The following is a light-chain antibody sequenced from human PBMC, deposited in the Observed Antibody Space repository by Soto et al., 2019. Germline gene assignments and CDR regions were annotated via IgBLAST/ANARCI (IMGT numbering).Light chain of an antibody. CDR1: QSVSFSY. V-gene: IGKV3-20*01. CDR2: GAS. J-gene: IGKJ4*01. CDR3: QQYGRSPLT. Sequence: EIGLTQSPGTLSLSPGERATLSCRASQSVSFSYLAWYQQKPGQAPRLLIYGASSRATGIPDRFSGSGSGTDFTLTISRLEPEDFAVYYCQQYGRSPLTFGGGTKVEIK.